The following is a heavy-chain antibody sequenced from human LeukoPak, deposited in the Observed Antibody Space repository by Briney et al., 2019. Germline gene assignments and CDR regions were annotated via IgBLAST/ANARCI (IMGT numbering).Heavy chain of an antibody. CDR2: TSSSDAGT. V-gene: IGHV3-23*01. D-gene: IGHD3-22*01. CDR1: GFPLSSYA. Sequence: PGGSLRLSCAAFGFPLSSYAMSWVRQAPGKGLEWVSATSSSDAGTYHADSVRGRFTISRDNSKNTLYLQMNSLRVEDAAVYYCAKSNYYDSSGYYRSDTKKYYFDYWGQGTLVTVSS. J-gene: IGHJ4*02. CDR3: AKSNYYDSSGYYRSDTKKYYFDY.